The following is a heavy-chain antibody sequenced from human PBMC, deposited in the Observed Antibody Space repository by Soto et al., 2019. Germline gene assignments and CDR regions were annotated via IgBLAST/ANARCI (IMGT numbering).Heavy chain of an antibody. Sequence: QLQLQESGSGLVKPSQTLSLTCAVSGGSISSGGYSWNWIRQPPGKGLEWIGSVWQSGSTQYSPSLQGRVTISVDTSRNHFSLNLTSVTAADTAVYYCARGEGPWGQGTLVTVSS. CDR2: VWQSGST. J-gene: IGHJ4*02. CDR3: ARGEGP. CDR1: GGSISSGGYS. V-gene: IGHV4-30-2*05.